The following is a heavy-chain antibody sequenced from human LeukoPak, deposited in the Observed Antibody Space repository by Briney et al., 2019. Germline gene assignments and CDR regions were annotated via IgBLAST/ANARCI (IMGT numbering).Heavy chain of an antibody. V-gene: IGHV4-38-2*02. CDR3: ARGVDYYGV. CDR2: IYHSGST. D-gene: IGHD3-10*01. J-gene: IGHJ4*02. Sequence: SETLSLTCTVSGYSISSGYYWGWIRQPPGKGLEWIGSIYHSGSTYYNPSLRSRVTISVDTSKKQFSLKLSSVTAADTAVYYCARGVDYYGVWGQGTLVTVSS. CDR1: GYSISSGYY.